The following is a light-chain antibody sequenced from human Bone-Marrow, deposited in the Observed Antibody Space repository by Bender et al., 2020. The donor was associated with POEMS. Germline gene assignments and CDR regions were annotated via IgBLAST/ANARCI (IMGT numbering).Light chain of an antibody. J-gene: IGLJ2*01. Sequence: QSVLTQPPSVSGAPGQSVTISCTGSSSNIGAGNEVHWYQQLPGTAPKLLIYGNNVRPSGIPERFSGSNSGNTATLTISGTQAMDEADYYCQAWDSSLVFGGGTKLTVL. CDR1: SSNIGAGNE. V-gene: IGLV1-40*01. CDR2: GNN. CDR3: QAWDSSLV.